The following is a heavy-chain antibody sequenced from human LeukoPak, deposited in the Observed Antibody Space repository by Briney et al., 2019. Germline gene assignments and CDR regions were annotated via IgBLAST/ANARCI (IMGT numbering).Heavy chain of an antibody. CDR3: ARFGPVGILDYYGMDV. CDR1: GYSFTSYW. J-gene: IGHJ6*02. CDR2: IYPGDSDT. D-gene: IGHD1-14*01. V-gene: IGHV5-51*01. Sequence: GESLKISCKGSGYSFTSYWIGWVRQMPGKGLEWMGIIYPGDSDTRYSPSFQGQVTISADKSISTAYLQWSSLKASDTAMYYCARFGPVGILDYYGMDVWGQGTTVTVSS.